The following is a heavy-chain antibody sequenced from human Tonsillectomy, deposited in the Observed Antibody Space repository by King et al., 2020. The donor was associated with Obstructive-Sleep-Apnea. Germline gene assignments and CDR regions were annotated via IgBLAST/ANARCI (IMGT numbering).Heavy chain of an antibody. CDR2: INLDGGRS. CDR3: AKDPLPGYYSYYFDY. Sequence: VQLVESGGVVVQPGGSLRLSCAAAGFTFDDYSMHWVRQAPGKGLEWVSLINLDGGRSYYGDSVKGRFTTSSDNSKNSLYLQMNSLRSEDTALYYCAKDPLPGYYSYYFDYWGQGTLVTVSS. V-gene: IGHV3-43*01. CDR1: GFTFDDYS. D-gene: IGHD3-22*01. J-gene: IGHJ4*02.